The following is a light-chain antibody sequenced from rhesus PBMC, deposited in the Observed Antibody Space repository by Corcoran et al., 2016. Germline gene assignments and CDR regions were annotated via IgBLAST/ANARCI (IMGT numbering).Light chain of an antibody. CDR1: SSDIGRYNY. Sequence: QSAPIQSPSVSGSLGQSVTISCTGTSSDIGRYNYVSWYRQQPGTTTTLMMYKVNMRPSGISDRFSGSKSGNTAFLTISGLQAEDEADYYGCSYDASDTYVFGGGSRLTVL. CDR3: CSYDASDTYV. CDR2: KVN. V-gene: IGLV2-11*01. J-gene: IGLJ1*01.